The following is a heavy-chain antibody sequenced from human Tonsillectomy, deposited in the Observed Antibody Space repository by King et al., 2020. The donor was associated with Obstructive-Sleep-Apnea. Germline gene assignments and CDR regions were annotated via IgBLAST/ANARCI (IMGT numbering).Heavy chain of an antibody. Sequence: QLVQSGAEVKKPGASVKVSCKASGYTFTGYYMHWVRQAPGQGLEWMGWINPNSGGTNYAQKFQGRVTMTRDTSISTAYMELSRLRSDDTAVYYCARVTNPLYSYGHLDAFDIWGQGTMVTVSS. CDR2: INPNSGGT. J-gene: IGHJ3*02. V-gene: IGHV1-2*02. CDR1: GYTFTGYY. D-gene: IGHD5-18*01. CDR3: ARVTNPLYSYGHLDAFDI.